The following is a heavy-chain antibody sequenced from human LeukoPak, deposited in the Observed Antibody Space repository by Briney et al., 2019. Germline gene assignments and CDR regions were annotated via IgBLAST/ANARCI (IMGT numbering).Heavy chain of an antibody. J-gene: IGHJ3*02. CDR1: VGSISSSSYY. V-gene: IGHV4-39*01. CDR3: ARYCSSTSCYAGPYDAFDI. D-gene: IGHD2-2*01. CDR2: IYYSGST. Sequence: PSETLSLTCTISVGSISSSSYYWCWIRQPPGKGLEWIGSIYYSGSTYYNPSLKSRVTISVDTSKNQFSLKLSSVTAADTAVYYCARYCSSTSCYAGPYDAFDIWGQGTMVTVSS.